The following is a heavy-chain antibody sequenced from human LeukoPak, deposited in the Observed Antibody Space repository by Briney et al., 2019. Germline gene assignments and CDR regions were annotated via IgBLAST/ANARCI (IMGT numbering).Heavy chain of an antibody. J-gene: IGHJ4*02. CDR2: INPGGTT. D-gene: IGHD5-12*01. V-gene: IGHV4-34*01. CDR1: GGPFSGYY. CDR3: ARGRLFSGYRGNVGHEDFDY. Sequence: SETLSLTCAVYGGPFSGYYWTWIRQPPGKGLEWIGEINPGGTTNYNPSLRSRVTILIDTSRNQFSLRLSSVTAADTAVYYCARGRLFSGYRGNVGHEDFDYWGQGSLVAVSS.